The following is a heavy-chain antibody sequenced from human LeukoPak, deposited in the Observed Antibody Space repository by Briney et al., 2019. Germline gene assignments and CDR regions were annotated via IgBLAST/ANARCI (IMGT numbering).Heavy chain of an antibody. CDR1: GLGRSFKETW. J-gene: IGHJ4*02. CDR2: IKGKPDGGAI. CDR3: TTDPRH. Sequence: GGSLRISCSASGLGRSFKETWMSWVRRAPGKGLEWIGRIKGKPDGGAIDYIAPVRGRFSISRDDSKNLVFLQMDSLKIEDTAVYYCTTDPRHWGQGTMVTVSS. V-gene: IGHV3-15*01.